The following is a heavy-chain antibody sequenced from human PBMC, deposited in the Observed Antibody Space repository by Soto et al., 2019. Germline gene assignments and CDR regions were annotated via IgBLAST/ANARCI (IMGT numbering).Heavy chain of an antibody. D-gene: IGHD3-3*01. J-gene: IGHJ3*02. CDR3: ARRITIFALGDAFDI. CDR2: INHSGST. V-gene: IGHV4-34*01. Sequence: SETLSLTCAVYGGSFSGYYWSWIRQPPGKGLEWIGEINHSGSTNYNPSLKSRVTISVDTSKNQFSLKLSSVTAADTAVYYCARRITIFALGDAFDIWGQGTMVTVSS. CDR1: GGSFSGYY.